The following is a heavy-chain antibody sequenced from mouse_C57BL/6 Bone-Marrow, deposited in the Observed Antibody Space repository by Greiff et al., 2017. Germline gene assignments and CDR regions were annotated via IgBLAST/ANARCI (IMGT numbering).Heavy chain of an antibody. D-gene: IGHD2-4*01. J-gene: IGHJ4*01. Sequence: QVQLQQSGAELVKPGASVKISCKASGYAFSSYWMNWVKQRPGKGLEWIGQIYPGDGDTNYNGKFKGKATLTADKSSSTAYMQLSSLTGEDSAVYFCARRGGCMITTGVYYAMDYWGQGTSVTVSS. CDR3: ARRGGCMITTGVYYAMDY. CDR1: GYAFSSYW. V-gene: IGHV1-80*01. CDR2: IYPGDGDT.